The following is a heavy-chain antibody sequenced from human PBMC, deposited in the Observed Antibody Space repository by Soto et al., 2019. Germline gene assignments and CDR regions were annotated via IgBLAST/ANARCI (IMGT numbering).Heavy chain of an antibody. J-gene: IGHJ6*02. CDR1: GGSISSSNW. Sequence: SETLSLTCAVSGGSISSSNWWSWVRQPPGKGLEWIGEIYHSGSTNYNPSLKSRVTISVDKSKNQFSLKLSSVTAADKAVYYCARIGAGYYYYGMDVWGQGTTVTVSS. V-gene: IGHV4-4*02. CDR3: ARIGAGYYYYGMDV. CDR2: IYHSGST. D-gene: IGHD3-16*01.